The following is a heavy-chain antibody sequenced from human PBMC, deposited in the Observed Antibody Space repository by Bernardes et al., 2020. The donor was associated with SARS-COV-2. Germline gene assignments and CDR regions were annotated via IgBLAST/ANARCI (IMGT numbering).Heavy chain of an antibody. CDR3: ARCYGVVVPAAAGYYYDGMDV. CDR1: GGSFSGYY. D-gene: IGHD2-2*01. J-gene: IGHJ6*02. Sequence: SETLSLTCGVYGGSFSGYYWSWIRQPPGKGLEWIGEINHSGSTNYNPSLKSRVTISVDTSKNHFSLKLSSVTAADTAVYYCARCYGVVVPAAAGYYYDGMDVWGQGTTVTVSS. CDR2: INHSGST. V-gene: IGHV4-34*01.